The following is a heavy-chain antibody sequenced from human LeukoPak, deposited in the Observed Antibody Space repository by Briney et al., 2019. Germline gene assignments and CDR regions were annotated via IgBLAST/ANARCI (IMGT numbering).Heavy chain of an antibody. Sequence: SETLSLTCTVSGDSISSYYWSWIRQRPGKGLEWIGYIYYSGSTDYNPSLKSRVTISVDRSKNQFSLKVRSVTAADTAVYYCARGSVVGATTGVDPWGQGTLVTVSS. V-gene: IGHV4-59*01. CDR1: GDSISSYY. D-gene: IGHD1-26*01. CDR2: IYYSGST. J-gene: IGHJ5*02. CDR3: ARGSVVGATTGVDP.